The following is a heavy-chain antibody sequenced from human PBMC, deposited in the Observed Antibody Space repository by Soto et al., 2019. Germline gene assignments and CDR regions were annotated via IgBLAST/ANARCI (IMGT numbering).Heavy chain of an antibody. CDR2: IDHSGST. D-gene: IGHD6-19*01. Sequence: QVQLQESGPGLVKPSGTLSLTCAVSGGSISSTNWWNWVRQPPGKGLEWIGEIDHSGSTNYNSSLKSRVTMSVDKPKNQFSLKLSSVTAADTAVYYCVRDSGNGWKDYWGQGTLVTVSS. J-gene: IGHJ4*02. CDR3: VRDSGNGWKDY. V-gene: IGHV4-4*02. CDR1: GGSISSTNW.